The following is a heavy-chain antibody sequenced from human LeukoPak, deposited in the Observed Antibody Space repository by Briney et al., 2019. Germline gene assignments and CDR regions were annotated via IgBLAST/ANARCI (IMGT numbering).Heavy chain of an antibody. D-gene: IGHD1-26*01. Sequence: GASMKTSSKGSGYSFTSYCICWVRQMPRKGLEWMRIIYPCDSDTSYSPSFHSQVTISADKSTSSAYLQWSGLTASDTAMYYCARSLDSGSSFDYWGQGTLVTVSS. CDR1: GYSFTSYC. J-gene: IGHJ4*02. CDR3: ARSLDSGSSFDY. V-gene: IGHV5-51*01. CDR2: IYPCDSDT.